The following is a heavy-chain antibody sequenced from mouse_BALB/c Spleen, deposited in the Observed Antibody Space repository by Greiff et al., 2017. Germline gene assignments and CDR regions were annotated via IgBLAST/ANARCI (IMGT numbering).Heavy chain of an antibody. CDR1: GFPLTSYG. Sequence: QVQLQQSGPGLVQPSQSLSITCPVSGFPLTSYGVHWVRQSPGKGLEWLGVIWSGGSTDYNAAFISRLSISKDNSKSQVFIKMNSLQADDTAVYYCARPFFYYMGGFAYWGQGTLVTVSA. CDR2: IWSGGST. J-gene: IGHJ3*01. D-gene: IGHD2-1*01. V-gene: IGHV2-4-1*01. CDR3: ARPFFYYMGGFAY.